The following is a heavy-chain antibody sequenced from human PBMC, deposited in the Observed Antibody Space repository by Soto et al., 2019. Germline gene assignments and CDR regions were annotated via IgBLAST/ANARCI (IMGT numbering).Heavy chain of an antibody. CDR2: TYPDHSQT. Sequence: PGESLKISCKASGYNFGTYWIGWVRQISGKGLEWMGITYPDHSQTLYSPSFQGQVTISVDKSIKTLYLKMNSLRVEDRAVYYCGRGLFCSGGTCLGSKSVFDIWGQGTMVTVSS. J-gene: IGHJ3*02. CDR3: GRGLFCSGGTCLGSKSVFDI. V-gene: IGHV5-51*01. D-gene: IGHD2-15*01. CDR1: GYNFGTYW.